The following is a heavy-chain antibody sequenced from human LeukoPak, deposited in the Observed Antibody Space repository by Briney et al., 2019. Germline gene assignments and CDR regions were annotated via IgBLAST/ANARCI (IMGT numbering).Heavy chain of an antibody. V-gene: IGHV4-59*08. CDR1: GGSFSGYY. Sequence: SETLSLTCAVYGGSFSGYYWNWIRQPPGKGLEWIGYIHDSGSTKYNPSLKSRVTISVDTSKNQFSLKLSSVTAADTAVYYCARWYYSGWAFGYWGQGTLVTVSS. CDR3: ARWYYSGWAFGY. CDR2: IHDSGST. D-gene: IGHD6-19*01. J-gene: IGHJ4*02.